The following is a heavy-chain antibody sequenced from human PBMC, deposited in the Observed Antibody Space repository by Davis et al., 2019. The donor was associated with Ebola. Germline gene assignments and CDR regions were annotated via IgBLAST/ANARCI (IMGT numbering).Heavy chain of an antibody. D-gene: IGHD2-15*01. J-gene: IGHJ4*02. CDR3: ARDAYCSGGSCYVY. CDR1: GFIFSNYW. V-gene: IGHV3-7*01. CDR2: IKQDGNEK. Sequence: GESLKISCAASGFIFSNYWMTWVRQAPGKGLEWVANIKQDGNEKNYVDSVKGRFTISRDNAENSLYLQMNSLRVEDTAVYYCARDAYCSGGSCYVYWGQGILVTVSS.